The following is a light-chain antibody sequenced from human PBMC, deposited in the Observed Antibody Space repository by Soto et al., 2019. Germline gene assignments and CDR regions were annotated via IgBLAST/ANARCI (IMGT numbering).Light chain of an antibody. CDR2: KVS. J-gene: IGKJ1*01. CDR3: LQGTHWPWT. V-gene: IGKV2-30*02. CDR1: QSLVHSDGNTY. Sequence: DVVMTQSPLSLPVTLGQPASISCRSSQSLVHSDGNTYLNWFRQRPGQSPRRLIHKVSDRDSGVPDRLSGSGAGTDFTLKISRVEAEDVGVYYCLQGTHWPWTSGQGTKVEIK.